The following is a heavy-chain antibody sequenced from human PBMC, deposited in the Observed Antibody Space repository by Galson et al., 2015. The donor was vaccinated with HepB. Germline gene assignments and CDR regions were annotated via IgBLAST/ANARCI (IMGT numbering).Heavy chain of an antibody. J-gene: IGHJ6*02. CDR3: ARGKAARPEGYYYYGIDV. V-gene: IGHV1-69*13. D-gene: IGHD6-6*01. Sequence: SVKVSCKASGCTFTSYDINRVRQAPGQGLEWMGGIVPIFGTANYAQKFQGRVTITADESTSTAYMELSSLRSEDTAVDYCARGKAARPEGYYYYGIDVWGQGTTVTVSS. CDR2: IVPIFGTA. CDR1: GCTFTSYD.